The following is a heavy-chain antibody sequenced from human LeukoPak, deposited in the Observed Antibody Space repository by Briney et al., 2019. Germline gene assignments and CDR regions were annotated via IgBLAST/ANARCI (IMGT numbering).Heavy chain of an antibody. CDR1: GYIFTSYG. CDR2: ISPLNGKT. CDR3: ARELWCSGGNCYLNAFDI. J-gene: IGHJ3*02. Sequence: ASVKVSCKTSGYIFTSYGMIWVRQAPGQGLEWMAYISPLNGKTRYAQNIQGRVTMTTDTSTSTAYMELRSLRFDDTAVYFCARELWCSGGNCYLNAFDIWGQGTMVTVSS. V-gene: IGHV1-18*01. D-gene: IGHD2-15*01.